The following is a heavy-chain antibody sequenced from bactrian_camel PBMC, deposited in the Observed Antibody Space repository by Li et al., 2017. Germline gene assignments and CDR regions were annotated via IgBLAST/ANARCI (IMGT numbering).Heavy chain of an antibody. D-gene: IGHD6*01. V-gene: IGHV3S31*01. CDR3: VDDCYGSRYYLARRTNV. J-gene: IGHJ4*01. CDR1: AYPAESKC. CDR2: LVTGGRST. Sequence: VQLVESGGGEVQAGGSLRLACLASAYPAESKCMAWFRQSPGKGREGVAALVTGGRSTHYVDAVKGRFTISRENDKNTVYLQMNNLKPEDTAMHYCVDDCYGSRYYLARRTNVWGQGTQVTVS.